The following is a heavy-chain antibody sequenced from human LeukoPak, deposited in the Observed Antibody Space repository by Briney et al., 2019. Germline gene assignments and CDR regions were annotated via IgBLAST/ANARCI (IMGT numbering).Heavy chain of an antibody. Sequence: SETLSLTCAVYGGSFSGYYWSWIRQPPGKGLEWIGEINHSGSTNYNPSLKSRVTISVDTSKNQFSLKLSSVTAADTAVYYCASPMYYYDSSGWRRSFDYWGQGTLVTVSS. CDR3: ASPMYYYDSSGWRRSFDY. V-gene: IGHV4-34*01. J-gene: IGHJ4*02. CDR1: GGSFSGYY. CDR2: INHSGST. D-gene: IGHD3-22*01.